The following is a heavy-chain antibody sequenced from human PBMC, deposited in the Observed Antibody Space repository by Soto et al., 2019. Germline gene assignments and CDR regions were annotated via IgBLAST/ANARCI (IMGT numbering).Heavy chain of an antibody. CDR3: VRGFDYSFDY. Sequence: EVQLVESGGGLVQPGGSLTLSCAASGFTFSNYWMSWVRQAPGKGLEWVANIKPDGSEKYYVDSVKGRFTFSRDNAENSEYLQMNSLRAEDTAVYYCVRGFDYSFDYWGPGTLVTVSS. CDR1: GFTFSNYW. CDR2: IKPDGSEK. V-gene: IGHV3-7*03. D-gene: IGHD4-4*01. J-gene: IGHJ4*02.